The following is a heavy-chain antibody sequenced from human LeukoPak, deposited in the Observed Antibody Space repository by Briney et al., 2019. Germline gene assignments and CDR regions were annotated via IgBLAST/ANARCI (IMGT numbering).Heavy chain of an antibody. CDR2: INHSGST. J-gene: IGHJ4*02. D-gene: IGHD3-10*01. Sequence: PSETLSLTCAVYGGSFSGYYWSWIRQPPGKGLEWIGEINHSGSTNYNPSLKSRVTISVDTSKNQFSLKLSSVTAADTAVYYCARFCITMVRGVIFGWYFDYWGQGTLVTVSS. CDR1: GGSFSGYY. CDR3: ARFCITMVRGVIFGWYFDY. V-gene: IGHV4-34*01.